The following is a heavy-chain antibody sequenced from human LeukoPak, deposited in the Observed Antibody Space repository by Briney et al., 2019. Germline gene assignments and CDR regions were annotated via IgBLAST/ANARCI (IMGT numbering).Heavy chain of an antibody. CDR1: GFTVSSNY. Sequence: GGSLRLSCAASGFTVSSNYMSWVRQGPGKGLECVSVISNDGDTYYADSVRGRFTISRDTSKNTVSLQMNSLRAEDTAVYYCAGDKTTGGWYEFDYWGQGTLVTVSS. CDR2: ISNDGDT. J-gene: IGHJ4*02. CDR3: AGDKTTGGWYEFDY. V-gene: IGHV3-53*01. D-gene: IGHD6-19*01.